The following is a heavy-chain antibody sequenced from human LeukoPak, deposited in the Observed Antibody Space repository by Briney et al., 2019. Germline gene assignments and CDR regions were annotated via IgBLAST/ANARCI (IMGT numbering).Heavy chain of an antibody. CDR1: GFTFSSYE. CDR3: ARDQYHHVWGTYRYNPFDY. CDR2: ISSSGTI. Sequence: GGSLRLSCAASGFTFSSYEMNWVRQAPGQGLEWISYISSSGTIYYADSVKGRFTISRDNAKNSLYLEMYSLRDEDTAVYYCARDQYHHVWGTYRYNPFDYWGQGTLVAVSS. V-gene: IGHV3-48*03. D-gene: IGHD3-16*02. J-gene: IGHJ4*02.